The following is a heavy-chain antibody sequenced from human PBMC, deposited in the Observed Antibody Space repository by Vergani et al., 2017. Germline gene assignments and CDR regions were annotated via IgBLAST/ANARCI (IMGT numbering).Heavy chain of an antibody. J-gene: IGHJ4*02. D-gene: IGHD6-13*01. CDR1: GFTFSSYS. Sequence: EVQLVESGGGLVQPGGSLRLSCAASGFTFSSYSMNWVRQAPGKGLEWVSSISSSSSYIYYADSVKGRFTISRDNAKNSLYLQMNSLRAEDTAVYYCARDTGRGQQLVRLNYWGQGTLVTVSS. CDR2: ISSSSSYI. CDR3: ARDTGRGQQLVRLNY. V-gene: IGHV3-21*01.